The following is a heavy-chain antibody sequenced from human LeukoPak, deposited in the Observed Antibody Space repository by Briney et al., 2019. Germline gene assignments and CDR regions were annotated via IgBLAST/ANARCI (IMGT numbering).Heavy chain of an antibody. CDR2: INPNSGGT. J-gene: IGHJ5*02. CDR1: GYTFTGYY. CDR3: AREARAGGVYWFDP. V-gene: IGHV1-2*02. Sequence: ASVKVSCKASGYTFTGYYMHWVRQAPGQGLEWMGWINPNSGGTNYAQKFQGRVTMTRDTSISTAYMELSRLRSDDTAVYYCAREARAGGVYWFDPWGQGTLVTVSS. D-gene: IGHD3-16*01.